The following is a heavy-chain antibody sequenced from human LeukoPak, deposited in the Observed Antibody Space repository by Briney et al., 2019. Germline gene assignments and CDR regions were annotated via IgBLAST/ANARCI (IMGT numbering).Heavy chain of an antibody. CDR2: IKSKTDGGTT. CDR3: TTDPITMIVVLIGAY. Sequence: GGSLRLSCAASGFTFSNAWMSWVRQAPGKGLEWVGRIKSKTDGGTTDYAAPVKGRFTISRDDSKNTLYLQMNSLKTEDTAVYYCTTDPITMIVVLIGAYGGQGTLGTVS. CDR1: GFTFSNAW. D-gene: IGHD3-22*01. J-gene: IGHJ4*02. V-gene: IGHV3-15*01.